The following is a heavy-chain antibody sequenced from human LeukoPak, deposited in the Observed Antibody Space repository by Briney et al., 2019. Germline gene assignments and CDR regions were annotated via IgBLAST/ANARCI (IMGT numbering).Heavy chain of an antibody. Sequence: SETLSLTCTVSGVSMSSWSHYWGWMRQPPGKGLVWSGSIDYSRSTYYNPSLWSRVTISVDTSNNQFSLKLTSVTAADTAVYYCARHMVWITNFYYYLDVWGKGTTVTVSS. J-gene: IGHJ6*03. CDR1: GVSMSSWSHY. V-gene: IGHV4-39*01. CDR3: ARHMVWITNFYYYLDV. D-gene: IGHD2-8*01. CDR2: IDYSRST.